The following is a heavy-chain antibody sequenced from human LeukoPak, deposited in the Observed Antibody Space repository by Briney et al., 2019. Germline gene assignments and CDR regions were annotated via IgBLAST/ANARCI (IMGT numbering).Heavy chain of an antibody. V-gene: IGHV1-69*13. CDR3: ARDKAAAGTGRWFDP. D-gene: IGHD6-13*01. CDR1: GYTFTSYG. J-gene: IGHJ5*02. CDR2: IIPIFGTA. Sequence: SVKVSCKASGYTFTSYGISWVRQAPGQGLEGMGGIIPIFGTANYAQKFQGRVTITADESTSTAYMELSSLRSEDTAVYYCARDKAAAGTGRWFDPWGQGTLVTVSS.